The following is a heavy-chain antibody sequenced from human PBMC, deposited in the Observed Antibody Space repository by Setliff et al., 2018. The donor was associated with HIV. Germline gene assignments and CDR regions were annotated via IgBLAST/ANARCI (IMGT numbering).Heavy chain of an antibody. CDR2: ISYDGSNK. V-gene: IGHV3-33*05. CDR1: GGTFSSYG. CDR3: ARDLSGFGELLGPETD. D-gene: IGHD3-10*01. J-gene: IGHJ4*02. Sequence: SCKASGGTFSSYGMHWVRQAPGKGLEWVAVISYDGSNKYYADSVKGRFTISRDNAKNSLYLQMNSLRAEDTAVYYCARDLSGFGELLGPETDWGQGTLVTVSS.